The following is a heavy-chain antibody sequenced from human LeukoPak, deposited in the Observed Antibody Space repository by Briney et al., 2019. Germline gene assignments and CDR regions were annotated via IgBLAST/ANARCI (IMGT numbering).Heavy chain of an antibody. CDR2: MNPNSGNT. D-gene: IGHD5-18*01. Sequence: ASVKVSCKASGYTFTSYDINWVRQATGQGLEWMGWMNPNSGNTGYAQKFQGRVTMTRNTSISTAYMELSSLRSDDTAVYYCARESGYSYGDFDYWGQGTLVTVSS. CDR1: GYTFTSYD. CDR3: ARESGYSYGDFDY. J-gene: IGHJ4*02. V-gene: IGHV1-8*01.